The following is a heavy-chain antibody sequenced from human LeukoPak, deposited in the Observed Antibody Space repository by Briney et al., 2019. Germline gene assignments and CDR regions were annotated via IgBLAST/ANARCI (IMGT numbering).Heavy chain of an antibody. CDR2: ISSDGSST. V-gene: IGHV3-74*01. Sequence: GGSLRLSCAASGFTFSSHWMHWVRQAPGKGLVWVSRISSDGSSTSFADSVKGRFTISRDNAENTLYLHMNTLRDEDTAVYFCASGSPDGSGSYYPGDYWGQGTLVTVSS. CDR1: GFTFSSHW. J-gene: IGHJ4*02. CDR3: ASGSPDGSGSYYPGDY. D-gene: IGHD3-10*01.